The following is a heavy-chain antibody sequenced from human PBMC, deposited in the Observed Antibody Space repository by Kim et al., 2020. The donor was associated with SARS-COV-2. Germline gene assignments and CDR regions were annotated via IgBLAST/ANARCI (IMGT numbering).Heavy chain of an antibody. CDR1: GYSISSGYY. Sequence: SETLSLTCTVSGYSISSGYYWGWIRQPPGKGLEWIGSIYHSGSTYYNPSLKSRVTISVDTSKNQFSLKLSSVTAADTAVYYCARDLVVVPPLGAFDIWGQGTMVTVSS. CDR2: IYHSGST. V-gene: IGHV4-38-2*02. J-gene: IGHJ3*02. CDR3: ARDLVVVPPLGAFDI. D-gene: IGHD2-2*01.